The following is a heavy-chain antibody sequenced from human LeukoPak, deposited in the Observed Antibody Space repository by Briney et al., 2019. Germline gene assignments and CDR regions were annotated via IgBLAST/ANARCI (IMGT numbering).Heavy chain of an antibody. J-gene: IGHJ4*02. CDR3: VRAIQGIADF. D-gene: IGHD6-13*01. V-gene: IGHV3-74*01. CDR1: GFALSNYW. CDR2: INGERNIT. Sequence: PGGSLRLSCAASGFALSNYWMHWVRQPPGKGLVWVSRINGERNITTYADSVKGRFTISRDNAKNTLSLQMNGLTAADTATYYCVRAIQGIADFWGQGILVTVSS.